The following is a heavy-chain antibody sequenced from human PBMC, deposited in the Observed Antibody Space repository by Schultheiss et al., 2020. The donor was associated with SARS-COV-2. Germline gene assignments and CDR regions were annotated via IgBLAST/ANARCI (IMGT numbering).Heavy chain of an antibody. Sequence: TLSLTCTVSGGSISSSSYYWGWIRQPPGKGLEWIGSIYYSGSTYYNPSLKSRVTISVDTSKNQFSLKLSSVTAADTAVYYCARLLVDYGDYLKWFDPWGQGTLVTVSS. D-gene: IGHD4-17*01. J-gene: IGHJ5*02. V-gene: IGHV4-39*07. CDR1: GGSISSSSYY. CDR2: IYYSGST. CDR3: ARLLVDYGDYLKWFDP.